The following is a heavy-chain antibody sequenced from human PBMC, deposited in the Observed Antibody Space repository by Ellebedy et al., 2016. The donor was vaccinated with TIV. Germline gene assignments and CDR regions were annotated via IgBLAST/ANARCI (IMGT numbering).Heavy chain of an antibody. CDR3: AAALSGNSYGFDY. J-gene: IGHJ4*02. CDR1: GYSLIDLS. CDR2: FDPENGEI. D-gene: IGHD5-18*01. Sequence: AASVKVSCKVSGYSLIDLSMHWMRQVPGKGLEWMGGFDPENGEITYSQKFQGRVIITRDMSTSTAYMELSSLRPEDTAVYYCAAALSGNSYGFDYWGQGTLVTVSS. V-gene: IGHV1-24*01.